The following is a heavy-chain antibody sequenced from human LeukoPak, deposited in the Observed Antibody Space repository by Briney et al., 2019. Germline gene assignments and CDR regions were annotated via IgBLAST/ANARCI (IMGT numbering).Heavy chain of an antibody. D-gene: IGHD2-2*01. J-gene: IGHJ4*02. CDR1: GGSISSSSYS. V-gene: IGHV4-39*01. CDR2: IYYSGST. Sequence: SETLSLTCTVSGGSISSSSYSWGWLRQPPGQGLEWIGSIYYSGSTYYNPSLKSRVTISVDTSKNQFSLKLSSVTAADTAVYYCARLSYCSSTSCYSDYFDYWGQGTLVTVSS. CDR3: ARLSYCSSTSCYSDYFDY.